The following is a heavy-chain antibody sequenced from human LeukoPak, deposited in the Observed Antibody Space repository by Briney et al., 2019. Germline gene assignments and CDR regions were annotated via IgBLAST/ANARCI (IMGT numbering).Heavy chain of an antibody. CDR2: IHYSGST. CDR1: GGSISSSRYY. Sequence: SETLSLTCTASGGSISSSRYYWGWIRQPPGKGLEWIGSIHYSGSTYYNPSLKSRVTVSVDTSKNQFSLKLSSVTAADTAVYYCARVTGYEYGMDVWGQGTTVTVSS. CDR3: ARVTGYEYGMDV. J-gene: IGHJ6*02. V-gene: IGHV4-39*07.